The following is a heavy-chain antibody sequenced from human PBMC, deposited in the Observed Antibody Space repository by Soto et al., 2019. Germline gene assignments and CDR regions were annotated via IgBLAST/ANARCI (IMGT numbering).Heavy chain of an antibody. CDR3: ARTYYDFWSGYPPSGGAFGY. D-gene: IGHD3-3*01. CDR2: IYYSGST. V-gene: IGHV4-39*01. J-gene: IGHJ4*02. Sequence: SETLSLTCTVSGGSISSSSYYWGWIRQPPGKGLEWIGSIYYSGSTYYNPSLKSRVTISVDTSKNQFSLKLSSVTAADTAVYYCARTYYDFWSGYPPSGGAFGYWGQGTLVTVSS. CDR1: GGSISSSSYY.